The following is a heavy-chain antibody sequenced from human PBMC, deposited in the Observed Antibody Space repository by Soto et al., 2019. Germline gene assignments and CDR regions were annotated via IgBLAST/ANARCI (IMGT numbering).Heavy chain of an antibody. D-gene: IGHD2-2*01. CDR2: IYPGDSDT. CDR3: AKHEGYCSTTTCSNFDY. V-gene: IGHV5-51*01. CDR1: GFTFTSYW. J-gene: IGHJ4*02. Sequence: GESLKISCKGSGFTFTSYWIGWVRQMPGKXLEWMGIIYPGDSDTSYSPSFQGQVTISADKSINTAYLHWSSLKASDTAIYYCAKHEGYCSTTTCSNFDYWGQGTLVTVSS.